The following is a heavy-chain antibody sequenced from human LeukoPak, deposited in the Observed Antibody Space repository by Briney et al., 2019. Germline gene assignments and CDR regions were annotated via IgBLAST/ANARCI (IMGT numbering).Heavy chain of an antibody. D-gene: IGHD1-26*01. CDR3: ARAGGGFDF. V-gene: IGHV3-48*04. Sequence: GGSLRLSCAASGFTFSSYSMNWVRQARGKGLEWVSYISLSNAIYYADSVKGRFTISRDNGKNSVYLQMNSLRVEDTAVYYCARAGGGFDFWGQGSLVTVSA. J-gene: IGHJ4*02. CDR1: GFTFSSYS. CDR2: ISLSNAI.